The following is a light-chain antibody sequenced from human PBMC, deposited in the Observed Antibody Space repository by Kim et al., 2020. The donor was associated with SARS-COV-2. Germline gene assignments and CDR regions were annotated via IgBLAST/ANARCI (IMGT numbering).Light chain of an antibody. J-gene: IGKJ4*01. CDR2: EAS. CDR3: QQRSNWPLT. V-gene: IGKV3-11*01. CDR1: QSVSSY. Sequence: EIVLTQSPATLSLSPGQRATLSCRASQSVSSYLAWYQQKPGQAPRLLIDEASNRATGIPARFSGSGSGTDFTLTISSLEPEDFAVYYCQQRSNWPLTFGGGTKVDIK.